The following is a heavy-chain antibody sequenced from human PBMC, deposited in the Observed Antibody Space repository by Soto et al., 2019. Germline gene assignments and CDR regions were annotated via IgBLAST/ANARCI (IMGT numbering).Heavy chain of an antibody. D-gene: IGHD6-19*01. Sequence: PGGSLTLSCAASGFTFTDHYFDWVRQAPGKGLEWVGRIRNKPNSYTTEYAASVKGRFTISRDDSKNSLYLQMNSLQTEDTAVYYCARLSYSSAWYIDYWGQGTLVTVSS. V-gene: IGHV3-72*01. CDR3: ARLSYSSAWYIDY. CDR2: IRNKPNSYTT. J-gene: IGHJ4*02. CDR1: GFTFTDHY.